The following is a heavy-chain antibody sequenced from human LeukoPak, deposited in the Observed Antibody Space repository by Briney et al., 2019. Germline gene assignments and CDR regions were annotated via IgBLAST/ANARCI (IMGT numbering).Heavy chain of an antibody. CDR3: ARGGGWYNY. D-gene: IGHD6-19*01. CDR1: GFTFSSYA. Sequence: GGSLRLSCAASGFTFSSYAMNWVRQAPGKGLEWVSYISSSTNYIYYADSVKGRFTISRDNAKNSLYLQMNSLRAEDTAVYYCARGGGWYNYWGQGALVTVSS. CDR2: ISSSTNYI. J-gene: IGHJ4*02. V-gene: IGHV3-21*01.